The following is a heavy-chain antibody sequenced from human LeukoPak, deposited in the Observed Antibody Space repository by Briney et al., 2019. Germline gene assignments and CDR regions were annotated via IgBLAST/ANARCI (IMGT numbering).Heavy chain of an antibody. Sequence: ASVKVFCKASGGTFSSYAISWVRQAPGQGLEWMGGISPIFGTANYAQKFQGRVTITTDESTSTAYMELSSLRSEDTAVYYCASIAVAGTGFDYWGQGTLVTVSS. J-gene: IGHJ4*02. D-gene: IGHD6-19*01. CDR2: ISPIFGTA. CDR3: ASIAVAGTGFDY. CDR1: GGTFSSYA. V-gene: IGHV1-69*05.